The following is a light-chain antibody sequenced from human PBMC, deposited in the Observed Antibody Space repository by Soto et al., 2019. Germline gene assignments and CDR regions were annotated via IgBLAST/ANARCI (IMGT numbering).Light chain of an antibody. Sequence: DVVMTQSPLSLPVTLGQPASISCRSSQSLIHSDGDTYLNWFQQRPSQSPRRLIYKVSDRDSGGTDRCSGSGGCTDFILKISRVEAEDVVIYYCMQGTHRPWTFGQGTEVEIK. CDR2: KVS. CDR1: QSLIHSDGDTY. CDR3: MQGTHRPWT. J-gene: IGKJ1*01. V-gene: IGKV2-30*02.